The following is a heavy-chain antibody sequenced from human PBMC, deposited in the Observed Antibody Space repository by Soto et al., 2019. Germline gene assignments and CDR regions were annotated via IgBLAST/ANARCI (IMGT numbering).Heavy chain of an antibody. CDR1: GFTFSSYA. V-gene: IGHV3-30-3*01. D-gene: IGHD3-9*01. CDR3: ARDQLRLTYDILTGSDY. CDR2: ISYDGNNK. Sequence: PGGSLILSCAASGFTFSSYAMHWVRQAPGKGLEWVAVISYDGNNKYYADSVKGRFTISRDNSKNTLYLQMNSLRAEDTAVYYCARDQLRLTYDILTGSDYWGQGTLVTVSS. J-gene: IGHJ4*02.